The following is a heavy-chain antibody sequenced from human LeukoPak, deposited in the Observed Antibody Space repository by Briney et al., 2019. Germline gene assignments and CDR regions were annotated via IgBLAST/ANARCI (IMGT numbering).Heavy chain of an antibody. V-gene: IGHV3-21*01. Sequence: GGSLRLSCAASGFTFSSYSMNWVRQAPGKGLEWVSSISSSSSYIYYADSVKGRFTISRDNAKNSLYLQMNSLRAEDTAVYYCARDWALVEYSSSWFDYWGQGTLVTVSS. CDR1: GFTFSSYS. J-gene: IGHJ4*02. D-gene: IGHD6-13*01. CDR2: ISSSSSYI. CDR3: ARDWALVEYSSSWFDY.